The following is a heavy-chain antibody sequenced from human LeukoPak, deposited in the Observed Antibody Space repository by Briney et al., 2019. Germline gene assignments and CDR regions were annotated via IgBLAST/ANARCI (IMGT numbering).Heavy chain of an antibody. CDR1: GGSISSYY. CDR2: IYTSGST. D-gene: IGHD2-15*01. V-gene: IGHV4-4*07. Sequence: PSETLSLTCTVSGGSISSYYWSWIRQPAGKGLEWIGRIYTSGSTNYNPSLKSRVTMSVDTSKNQFSLKLSSVTAADTAVHYCARVSYCSGGSCFWFDPWGQGTLVTVSS. J-gene: IGHJ5*02. CDR3: ARVSYCSGGSCFWFDP.